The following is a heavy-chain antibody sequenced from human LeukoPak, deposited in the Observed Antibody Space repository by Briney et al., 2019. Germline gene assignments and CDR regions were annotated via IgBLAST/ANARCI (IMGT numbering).Heavy chain of an antibody. CDR1: GFTFSSYD. D-gene: IGHD3-10*01. CDR2: INIAGDT. V-gene: IGHV3-13*01. CDR3: ARGVPFGEKGIDV. Sequence: PGGSLRLSCAASGFTFSSYDMYWVPQSPGEGLEWVSAINIAGDTYYAASVKGRFTISRENAKNSLSLQMNSLRAGDTAVYYCARGVPFGEKGIDVWGKGTTVTVSS. J-gene: IGHJ6*04.